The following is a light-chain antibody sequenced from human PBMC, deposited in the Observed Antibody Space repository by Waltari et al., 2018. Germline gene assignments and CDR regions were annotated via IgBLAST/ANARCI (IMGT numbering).Light chain of an antibody. Sequence: QSALPQPRSVCGSPGQSVTVSCTGSSSDVGGNNYVSWYQHHPGKAPKLMIYDVKKRPSGVPDRFSGSKSGNTASLTISGLQAEDEADYHCCSYAGTYTEVVFGGGTKLTVL. CDR2: DVK. CDR1: SSDVGGNNY. CDR3: CSYAGTYTEVV. V-gene: IGLV2-11*01. J-gene: IGLJ3*02.